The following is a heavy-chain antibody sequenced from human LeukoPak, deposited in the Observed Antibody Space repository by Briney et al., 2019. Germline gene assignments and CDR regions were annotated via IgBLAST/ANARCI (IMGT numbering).Heavy chain of an antibody. CDR3: AKDPYYDSSGYYFGYFDY. J-gene: IGHJ4*02. V-gene: IGHV3-30*18. CDR2: ISYDGSNK. CDR1: GFTFSSYG. D-gene: IGHD3-22*01. Sequence: GGSLRLSCAASGFTFSSYGMHWVRQAPGKGLEWVAVISYDGSNKYYADSVKGRFTISRDNSKNMLYLQMNSLRAEDTAVYYCAKDPYYDSSGYYFGYFDYWGQGTLVTVSS.